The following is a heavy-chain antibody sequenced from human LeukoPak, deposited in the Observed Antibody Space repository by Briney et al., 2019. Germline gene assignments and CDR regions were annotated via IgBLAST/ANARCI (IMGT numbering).Heavy chain of an antibody. CDR2: ISSSGSTI. CDR3: ARGLGIVGAAYFDY. D-gene: IGHD1-26*01. J-gene: IGHJ4*02. CDR1: GFTFSDYY. Sequence: GGSLRLSCAASGFTFSDYYMSWIRQAPGKGLEWVSYISSSGSTIYYADSVKGRFTISRDSAKNSLYLQMNRLRVEDTAVYYCARGLGIVGAAYFDYWGQGTPVTVSS. V-gene: IGHV3-11*04.